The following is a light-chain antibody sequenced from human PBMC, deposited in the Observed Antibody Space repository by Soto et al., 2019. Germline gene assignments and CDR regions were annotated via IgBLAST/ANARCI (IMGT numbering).Light chain of an antibody. V-gene: IGLV2-23*02. CDR1: SSDVGSYNL. CDR2: EVS. CDR3: CSYAGSNYFYV. J-gene: IGLJ1*01. Sequence: QSALTQPASVSGSPGQSITISCTGTSSDVGSYNLVSWYQQHPGKAPKLMISEVSKRPSGVSDRFSGSKSGNTASLTVSGRQAEDEADYYCCSYAGSNYFYVFGTGTKLTVL.